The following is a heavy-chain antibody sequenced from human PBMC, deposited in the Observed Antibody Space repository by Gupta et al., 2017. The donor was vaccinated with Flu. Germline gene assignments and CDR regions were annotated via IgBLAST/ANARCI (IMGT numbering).Heavy chain of an antibody. CDR3: ARDYYDSSGYPYIYYYYGMDV. D-gene: IGHD3-22*01. J-gene: IGHJ6*02. Sequence: QVQLVESGGGVVQPGRSLRLSCAASGFTFSSYGMHWVRQAPGKGLEWVAVIWYDGSNKYYADSVKGRFTISRDNSKNTLYLQMNSLRAEDTAVYYCARDYYDSSGYPYIYYYYGMDVWGQGTTVTVSS. CDR1: GFTFSSYG. V-gene: IGHV3-33*01. CDR2: IWYDGSNK.